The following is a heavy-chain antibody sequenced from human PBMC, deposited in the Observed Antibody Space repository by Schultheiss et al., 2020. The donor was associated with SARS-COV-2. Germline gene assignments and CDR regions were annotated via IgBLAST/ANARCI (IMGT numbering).Heavy chain of an antibody. J-gene: IGHJ4*02. V-gene: IGHV3-74*01. Sequence: GGSLRLSCAASGFTFSSYWMHWVRQAPGKGLVWVSRINSDGSSTSYADSVKGRFTISRDNAKNTLYLLMNSLRAEDTAVYYCARESAQSSYYDSSGYSDYWGQGTLVTVSS. CDR1: GFTFSSYW. CDR2: INSDGSST. D-gene: IGHD3-22*01. CDR3: ARESAQSSYYDSSGYSDY.